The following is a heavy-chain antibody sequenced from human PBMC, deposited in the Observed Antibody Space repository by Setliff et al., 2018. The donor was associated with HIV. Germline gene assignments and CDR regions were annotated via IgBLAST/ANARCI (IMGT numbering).Heavy chain of an antibody. CDR2: INYSGNT. Sequence: PSETLSLTCTVSGGDYYWGWSRQPPGEGLEWIASINYSGNTYYNPSLKSRVTISVDTSKNQFSLRLSSVTAADTAVYYCARQLGVTTVTKRYFDLWGRGTLVTVS. J-gene: IGHJ2*01. V-gene: IGHV4-39*01. D-gene: IGHD4-17*01. CDR3: ARQLGVTTVTKRYFDL. CDR1: GGDYY.